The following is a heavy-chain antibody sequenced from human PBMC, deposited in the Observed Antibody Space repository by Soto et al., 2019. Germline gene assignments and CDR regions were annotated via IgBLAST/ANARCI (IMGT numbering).Heavy chain of an antibody. D-gene: IGHD3-10*01. CDR1: GFSLSTSGVG. CDR3: ALAYYYGSGSYSGNWFDP. V-gene: IGHV2-5*02. CDR2: LYWDDDK. Sequence: QITLKESGPTLVKPTQTLTLTCTFSGFSLSTSGVGVGWIRQPPGKALEWLALLYWDDDKRYSPSLKSRLTITKDTSKNQVVLTMTNMDPVDTATYYCALAYYYGSGSYSGNWFDPWGQGTLVTVSS. J-gene: IGHJ5*02.